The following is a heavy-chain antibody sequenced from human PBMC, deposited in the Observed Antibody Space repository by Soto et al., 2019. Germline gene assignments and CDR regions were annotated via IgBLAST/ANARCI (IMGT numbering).Heavy chain of an antibody. V-gene: IGHV1-2*04. CDR2: INPNSGGT. CDR3: ARGYSSSETPIYYYGMDV. J-gene: IGHJ6*02. D-gene: IGHD6-13*01. Sequence: ASVKVSCKASGYTFTGYYIHWVRQAPGQGLEWMGWINPNSGGTNYAQKFQGWVTMTRDTSISTAYMELSRLRSDDTAVYYCARGYSSSETPIYYYGMDVWGQGTTVSVSS. CDR1: GYTFTGYY.